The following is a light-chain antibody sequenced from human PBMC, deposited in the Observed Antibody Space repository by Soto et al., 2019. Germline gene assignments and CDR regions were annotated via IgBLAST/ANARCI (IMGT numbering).Light chain of an antibody. CDR2: DAS. V-gene: IGKV1-5*01. J-gene: IGKJ2*01. Sequence: DIQLTQSPSFLSASVGDRVTITCRASLDIRSYLAWYQQKPGKVPRLLIYDASSLQSGVPSRFSGSGSGTEFTLTISSLQPDDFATYYCQQYNSYSGYTFGQGTKLEIK. CDR3: QQYNSYSGYT. CDR1: LDIRSY.